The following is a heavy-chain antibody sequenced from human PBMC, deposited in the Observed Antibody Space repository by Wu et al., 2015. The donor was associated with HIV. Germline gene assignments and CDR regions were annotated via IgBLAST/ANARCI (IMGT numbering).Heavy chain of an antibody. J-gene: IGHJ4*02. CDR3: ARLQSLHGMYSNADH. CDR1: GYTFTSYG. Sequence: QVQLVQSGAEVKKPGASVKVSCKASGYTFTSYGITWVRQAPGLGLEWMGWINPNRGGTKYAQKFQGRVTITRDTAISTAYMELNSLTSDDTAVYYCARLQSLHGMYSNADHWGQGTLVTVSS. V-gene: IGHV1-2*02. D-gene: IGHD2-8*01. CDR2: INPNRGGT.